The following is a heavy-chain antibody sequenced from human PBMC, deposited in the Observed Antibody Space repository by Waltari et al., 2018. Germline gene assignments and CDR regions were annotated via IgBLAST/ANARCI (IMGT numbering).Heavy chain of an antibody. Sequence: VQLVESGGGSVKPGGSLRLSCTASGFNINDAWMSWVRQAAGKGLGWGGHSESRADGGTGEYAAPVKGGFAISRDDSKNTVWLQMDSLKTEDTAVYYCATNHLVRGSHWSYGMDVWGQGTTVTVSS. CDR3: ATNHLVRGSHWSYGMDV. CDR2: SESRADGGTG. D-gene: IGHD3-10*01. J-gene: IGHJ6*02. V-gene: IGHV3-15*04. CDR1: GFNINDAW.